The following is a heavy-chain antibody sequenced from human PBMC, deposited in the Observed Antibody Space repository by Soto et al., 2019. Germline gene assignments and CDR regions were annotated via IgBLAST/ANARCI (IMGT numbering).Heavy chain of an antibody. Sequence: SLKVSFRRPSCTNSSSAFSWVRQDPGKRLECMGVITPISGTANYAQKFQGRVTITADESTSTAYMELSSLRSEDTAVYYCARDHSISGYSYGYYCDYWCQ. V-gene: IGHV1-69*13. D-gene: IGHD5-18*01. CDR1: SCTNSSSA. CDR2: ITPISGTA. CDR3: ARDHSISGYSYGYYCDY. J-gene: IGHJ4*02.